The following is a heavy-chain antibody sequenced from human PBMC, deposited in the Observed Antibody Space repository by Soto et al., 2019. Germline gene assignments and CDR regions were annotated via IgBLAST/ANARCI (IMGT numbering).Heavy chain of an antibody. V-gene: IGHV4-31*03. Sequence: QVQLQESGPGLVKPSQTLSLTCTVSGGSISSGGYYWSWIRQHPGKGLEWIGYIYYSGSTYYNPSLKSRVTISVDTSKNQFSLKLSSVTAADTAVYYCARERIIPSNYYYYGMDVWGQGTTVTVSS. J-gene: IGHJ6*02. CDR3: ARERIIPSNYYYYGMDV. CDR2: IYYSGST. D-gene: IGHD2-15*01. CDR1: GGSISSGGYY.